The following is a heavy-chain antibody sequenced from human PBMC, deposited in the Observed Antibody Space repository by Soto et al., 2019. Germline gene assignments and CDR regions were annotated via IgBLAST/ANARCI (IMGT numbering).Heavy chain of an antibody. V-gene: IGHV3-23*01. J-gene: IGHJ4*02. CDR3: ATSSSWYYFDY. Sequence: GGSLRLSCAASGFTFSSYAMSWIRQAPGKGLEWVSAISGSGGSTYYADSVKGRFTISRDNSKNTLYLQMNSLRAEDTAVYYCATSSSWYYFDYWGQGTLVTVSS. CDR1: GFTFSSYA. CDR2: ISGSGGST. D-gene: IGHD6-13*01.